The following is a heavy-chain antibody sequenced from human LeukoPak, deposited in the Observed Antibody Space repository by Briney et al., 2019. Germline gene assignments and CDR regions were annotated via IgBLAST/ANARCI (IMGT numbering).Heavy chain of an antibody. CDR1: GFTFISYA. Sequence: GGSLRLSCAASGFTFISYAMSWVRQAPGKGLEWVSSISGSAGSTYYADSVRGRFTISRDSSKNTLYLQMNSLRGEDTAVYYCAKAPERYTDILTPPDSWGQGTLVTVSS. J-gene: IGHJ4*02. CDR2: ISGSAGST. V-gene: IGHV3-23*01. D-gene: IGHD3-9*01. CDR3: AKAPERYTDILTPPDS.